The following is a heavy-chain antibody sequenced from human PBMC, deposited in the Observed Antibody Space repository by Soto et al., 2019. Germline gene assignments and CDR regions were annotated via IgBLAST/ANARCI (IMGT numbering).Heavy chain of an antibody. CDR1: GFTVSSYG. CDR2: ISRDGGTK. V-gene: IGHV3-30*03. J-gene: IGHJ4*02. CDR3: TGEVASGY. D-gene: IGHD2-8*02. Sequence: QVQLVESGGGVVQPGRSLRFSCEVSGFTVSSYGMHWVRQAPGKGLEWVAVISRDGGTKFYADSVRGRFTISKDNSRNTLFLEMNSLRGDDMAVYYCTGEVASGYWGQGTLVTVSS.